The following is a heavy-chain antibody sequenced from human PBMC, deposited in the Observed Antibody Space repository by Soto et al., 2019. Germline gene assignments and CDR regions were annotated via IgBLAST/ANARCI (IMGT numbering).Heavy chain of an antibody. V-gene: IGHV4-39*07. CDR2: IYYSGST. CDR1: GGSISSSSYY. D-gene: IGHD4-17*01. J-gene: IGHJ4*02. CDR3: ARGDSTVSSVFDY. Sequence: SETLSLTCTVPGGSISSSSYYWGWLRQPPGKGLEWIGSIYYSGSTSYNPSLKSRVTISADTSKTQFSLELSSVTAADTAVYYCARGDSTVSSVFDYWGQGMLVTVSS.